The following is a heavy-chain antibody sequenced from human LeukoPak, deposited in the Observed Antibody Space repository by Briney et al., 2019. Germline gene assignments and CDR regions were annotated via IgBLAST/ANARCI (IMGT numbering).Heavy chain of an antibody. D-gene: IGHD2-2*01. J-gene: IGHJ5*02. CDR3: ARDSIIVVVPAAKRGWFDP. Sequence: SVKVSCKASGYTFTGYYMHWVRQAPGQGLEWMGRIIPILGIANYAQKFQGRVTITADKSTSTVYMELSSLRSEDTAVYYCARDSIIVVVPAAKRGWFDPWGQGTLVTVSS. CDR1: GYTFTGYY. V-gene: IGHV1-69*04. CDR2: IIPILGIA.